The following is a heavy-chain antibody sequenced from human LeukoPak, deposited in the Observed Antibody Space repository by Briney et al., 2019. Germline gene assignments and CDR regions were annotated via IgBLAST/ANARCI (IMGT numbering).Heavy chain of an antibody. CDR2: IYTSGST. Sequence: PSETLSLTCAVSGYSISSGYYWGWIRQPPGKGLEWIGRIYTSGSTNYNPSLKSRVTMSVDTSKNQFSLKLSSVTAADTAVYYCARQPDVLRYFDWLSQAFDIWGQGTMVTVSS. D-gene: IGHD3-9*01. J-gene: IGHJ3*02. CDR1: GYSISSGYY. CDR3: ARQPDVLRYFDWLSQAFDI. V-gene: IGHV4-38-2*01.